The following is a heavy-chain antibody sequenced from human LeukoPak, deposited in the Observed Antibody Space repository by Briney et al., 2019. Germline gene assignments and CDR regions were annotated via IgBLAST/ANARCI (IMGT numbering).Heavy chain of an antibody. D-gene: IGHD6-13*01. V-gene: IGHV3-7*03. CDR2: IKQDGSEK. Sequence: PGVSLRLSCAASGYTFSSYWLSWVRQAPGKGLEWVANIKQDGSEKYYVDSVKGRFTISRDNAKNSLYLQMNSLRAEDTAVYYCARDSAAAGNDYWGQGTLVTVSS. J-gene: IGHJ4*02. CDR3: ARDSAAAGNDY. CDR1: GYTFSSYW.